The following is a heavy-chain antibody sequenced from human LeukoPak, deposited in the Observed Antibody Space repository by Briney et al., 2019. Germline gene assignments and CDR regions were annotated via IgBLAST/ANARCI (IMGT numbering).Heavy chain of an antibody. CDR3: ARDYGSGYDSLFHFDY. CDR2: IYYSGST. V-gene: IGHV4-59*12. J-gene: IGHJ4*02. D-gene: IGHD5-12*01. Sequence: SETLSLTCTVSGGSISSYYWSWIRQPPGKGLEWIGYIYYSGSTNYNPSLKSRVTISVDTSKNQFSLKLSSVTAADTAVYYCARDYGSGYDSLFHFDYWGQGTLVTVSS. CDR1: GGSISSYY.